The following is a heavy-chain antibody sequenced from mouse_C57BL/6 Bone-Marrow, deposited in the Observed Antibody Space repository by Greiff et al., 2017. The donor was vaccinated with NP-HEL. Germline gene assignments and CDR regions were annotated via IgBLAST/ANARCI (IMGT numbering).Heavy chain of an antibody. V-gene: IGHV1-22*01. D-gene: IGHD2-4*01. Sequence: VQLQQSGPELVKPGASVKMSCKASGYTFTDYNMHWVKQSHGKSLEWIGYINPNNGGTSYNQKFKGKATLTVNKSSSTAYMELRSLTSEDSAVYYCARLGLRRGGAMDYWGQGTSVTVSS. CDR1: GYTFTDYN. J-gene: IGHJ4*01. CDR3: ARLGLRRGGAMDY. CDR2: INPNNGGT.